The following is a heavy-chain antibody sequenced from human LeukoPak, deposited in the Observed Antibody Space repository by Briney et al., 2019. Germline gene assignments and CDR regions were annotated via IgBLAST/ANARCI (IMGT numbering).Heavy chain of an antibody. CDR2: IYYSGST. CDR1: GGSISSYC. Sequence: SETLSLTCTVSGGSISSYCWSWIRQPPGKGLEWIGYIYYSGSTNYNPSLKSRVTISVNTSKNQFSLKLSSVTAADTAVYYCARSYGSFALNYYYYGMDVWGQGTTVTVSS. D-gene: IGHD3-10*01. J-gene: IGHJ6*02. V-gene: IGHV4-59*08. CDR3: ARSYGSFALNYYYYGMDV.